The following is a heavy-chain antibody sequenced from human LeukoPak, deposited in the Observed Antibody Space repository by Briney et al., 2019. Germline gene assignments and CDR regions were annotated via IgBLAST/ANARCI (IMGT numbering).Heavy chain of an antibody. J-gene: IGHJ4*02. Sequence: GGSLRLSCAASGFTFSSYAMSWVRQAPGKGLEWVSAISGSGGSTYYADSVKGRFTISRDNSKNTLYLQMNSLRAEDTAVYYCAKDLTGTPRPEYYFDYWGQGTLVTVSS. CDR1: GFTFSSYA. D-gene: IGHD1-14*01. CDR3: AKDLTGTPRPEYYFDY. CDR2: ISGSGGST. V-gene: IGHV3-23*01.